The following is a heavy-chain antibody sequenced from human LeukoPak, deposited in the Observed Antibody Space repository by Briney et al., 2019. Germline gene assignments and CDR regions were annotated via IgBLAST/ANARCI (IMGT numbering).Heavy chain of an antibody. D-gene: IGHD3-10*01. CDR2: IYYSGST. Sequence: SETLSLTCTVSGVSIRSYFWSWIRQPPGKGLEWIGYIYYSGSTNYNPSLQNRVTISVDTSKNQFSLKLTSVTAADTAVYYCARAGVRGERRFDIWGQGTMVTVSS. CDR1: GVSIRSYF. V-gene: IGHV4-59*01. CDR3: ARAGVRGERRFDI. J-gene: IGHJ3*02.